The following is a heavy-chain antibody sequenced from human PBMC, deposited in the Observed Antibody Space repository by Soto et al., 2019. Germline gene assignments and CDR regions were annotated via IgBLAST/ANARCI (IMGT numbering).Heavy chain of an antibody. CDR2: ITDSGGST. D-gene: IGHD3-3*01. V-gene: IGHV3-23*01. CDR1: EFTFSSYA. Sequence: EVQLLESGGGLVQPGGSLRLSCAASEFTFSSYAMTWVRQAPGKGLEWVASITDSGGSTYYADSVKCRLTISRDNSENTVNLQMTGLRAADTAIYYCVKDWSGDKCPCMDVWGQGTTVTVSS. J-gene: IGHJ6*02. CDR3: VKDWSGDKCPCMDV.